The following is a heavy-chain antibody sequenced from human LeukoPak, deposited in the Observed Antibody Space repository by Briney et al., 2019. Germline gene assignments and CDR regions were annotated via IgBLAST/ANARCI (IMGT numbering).Heavy chain of an antibody. CDR3: ARGWTPNHHTAMAY. CDR2: IFYSGST. D-gene: IGHD5-18*01. V-gene: IGHV4-59*01. Sequence: SETLSLTCTVSGGSISSYYWSWIRQPPGKGLEWIGYIFYSGSTNYNPSLKSRVTVSVDMSTNQFSLRLRSVTAADTAVYYCARGWTPNHHTAMAYWGQGTLVTVFS. J-gene: IGHJ4*02. CDR1: GGSISSYY.